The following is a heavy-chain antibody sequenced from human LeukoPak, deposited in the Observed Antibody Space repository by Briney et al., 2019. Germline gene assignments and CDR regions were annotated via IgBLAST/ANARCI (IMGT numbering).Heavy chain of an antibody. CDR2: INTDGSIT. V-gene: IGHV3-74*01. J-gene: IGHJ4*02. Sequence: GGSLRLSCAASGFTFSNYWMHWVRQAPGKGLVWVSRINTDGSITSYVDSVKGRFTISRDNTKNTLYLHMNSLRAEDTAVYYCARVPVGSYSFDYWGQGTLVTVSS. CDR3: ARVPVGSYSFDY. CDR1: GFTFSNYW. D-gene: IGHD1-26*01.